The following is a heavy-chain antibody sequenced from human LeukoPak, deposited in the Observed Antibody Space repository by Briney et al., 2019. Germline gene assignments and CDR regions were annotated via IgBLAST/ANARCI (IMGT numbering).Heavy chain of an antibody. CDR2: IYKGGST. D-gene: IGHD3-22*01. CDR1: GFTVSTHY. CDR3: ARGYDSSTYYPEHFQH. J-gene: IGHJ1*01. V-gene: IGHV3-66*01. Sequence: GGSLRLSCAASGFTVSTHYMSWVRQAPGKGLEWVSVIYKGGSTNYADSVKGRFTISRDNSKNTLYLRMNSLRAEDTAVYYCARGYDSSTYYPEHFQHWGQGTLVTVSS.